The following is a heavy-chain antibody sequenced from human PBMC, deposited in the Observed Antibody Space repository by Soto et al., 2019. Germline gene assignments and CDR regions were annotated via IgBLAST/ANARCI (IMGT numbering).Heavy chain of an antibody. CDR1: GFSLSTRGVG. D-gene: IGHD5-18*01. CDR3: XHRPYGYKYYFDY. V-gene: IGHV2-5*02. Sequence: QITLKESGPTLVKPTQTLTLTCTFSGFSLSTRGVGVGWIRQPPGKALEWLALVYWDDDIWYSPSLKTKLTITXXXSXXQVXXXXXXXDPVXXXTXYCXHRPYGYKYYFDYWGQGTLVTVSS. CDR2: VYWDDDI. J-gene: IGHJ4*02.